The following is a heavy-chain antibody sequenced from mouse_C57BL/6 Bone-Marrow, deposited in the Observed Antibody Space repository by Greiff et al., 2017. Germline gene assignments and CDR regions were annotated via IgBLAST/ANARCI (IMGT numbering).Heavy chain of an antibody. D-gene: IGHD3-2*02. J-gene: IGHJ2*01. CDR1: GFTFSSYA. CDR2: ISDGGSYT. CDR3: AGTAQAYYFDY. V-gene: IGHV5-4*01. Sequence: EVQLVESGGGLVKPGGSLKLSCAASGFTFSSYAMSWVRQTPEKRLEWVATISDGGSYTYYKDNVKGRFTISRDNTKNNLYLQMSQLTSEDTAMYYCAGTAQAYYFDYWGQGTTLTVTS.